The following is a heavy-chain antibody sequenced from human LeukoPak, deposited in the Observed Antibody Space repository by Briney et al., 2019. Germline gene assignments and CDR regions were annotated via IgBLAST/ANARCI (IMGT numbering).Heavy chain of an antibody. J-gene: IGHJ4*02. V-gene: IGHV4-39*07. CDR2: IYYSGST. D-gene: IGHD4-17*01. CDR1: GGSISSGSYY. Sequence: SQTLSLTCTVSGGSISSGSYYWSWIRKPAGKGLEWIGSIYYSGSTYYNPSLKSRVTISVDTSKNQFSLKLSSVTAADTAVYYCAIYGDHRVFDYWGQGTLLTVSS. CDR3: AIYGDHRVFDY.